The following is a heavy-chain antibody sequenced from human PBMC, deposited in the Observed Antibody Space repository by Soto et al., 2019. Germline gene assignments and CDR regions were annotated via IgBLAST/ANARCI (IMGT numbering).Heavy chain of an antibody. Sequence: EVQLVESGGGLVQPGGSLRLSCAASGFTFSSYSMNWVRQAPGKGLEWVSYISSSSSTIYYADSVKGRFTISRDNAKNSLYLQMNSLRAEDTAVYYCARSFSGYDWGDAFDIWGQGTMVTVSS. D-gene: IGHD5-12*01. J-gene: IGHJ3*02. CDR1: GFTFSSYS. CDR3: ARSFSGYDWGDAFDI. V-gene: IGHV3-48*01. CDR2: ISSSSSTI.